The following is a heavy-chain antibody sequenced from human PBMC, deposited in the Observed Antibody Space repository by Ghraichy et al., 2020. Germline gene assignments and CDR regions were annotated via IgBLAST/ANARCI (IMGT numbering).Heavy chain of an antibody. CDR2: IDWDDDK. Sequence: SGPTLVKPTQTLTLTCTFSGFSLSTSGMCVSWIRQPPGKALEWLARIDWDDDKYYSTSLKTRLTISKDTSKNQVVLTMTNMDPVDTATYYCARDSHYYDSSGYQLIRAFDIWGQGTMVTVSS. CDR3: ARDSHYYDSSGYQLIRAFDI. CDR1: GFSLSTSGMC. V-gene: IGHV2-70*11. D-gene: IGHD3-22*01. J-gene: IGHJ3*02.